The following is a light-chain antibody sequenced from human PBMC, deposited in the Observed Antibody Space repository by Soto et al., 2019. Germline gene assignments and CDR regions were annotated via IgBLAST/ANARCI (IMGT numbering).Light chain of an antibody. CDR1: QSFSSY. Sequence: DILLKQSPATLSLTHGERATLSCRASQSFSSYLACYQPKPGQAPRLLIYDASNRATGIPARFSGSGSGTDFTLTSSRLEPEDFAVYYCQQYGSSPFGGGTKV. J-gene: IGKJ4*01. CDR3: QQYGSSP. V-gene: IGKV3-11*01. CDR2: DAS.